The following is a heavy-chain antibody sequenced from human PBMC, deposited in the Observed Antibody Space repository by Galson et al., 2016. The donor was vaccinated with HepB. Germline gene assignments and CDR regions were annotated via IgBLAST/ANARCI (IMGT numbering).Heavy chain of an antibody. D-gene: IGHD3-10*01. Sequence: SLRLSCAASGFTFDDYGMHWVRQAPGKGLEWVSGISWNSGTTGYADSVEGRFTISRDNAKNSLYLQMNSLRAEDTALYHCAKGGGYGSGNYYIDYWGQGTLVTVSS. CDR3: AKGGGYGSGNYYIDY. CDR1: GFTFDDYG. J-gene: IGHJ4*02. CDR2: ISWNSGTT. V-gene: IGHV3-9*01.